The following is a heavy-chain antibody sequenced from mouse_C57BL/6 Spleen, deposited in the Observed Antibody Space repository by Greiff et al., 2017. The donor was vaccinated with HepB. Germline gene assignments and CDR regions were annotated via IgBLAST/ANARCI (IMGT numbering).Heavy chain of an antibody. J-gene: IGHJ3*01. D-gene: IGHD6-1*01. CDR1: GYTFTSYW. Sequence: VQLQQPGAELVRPGSSVKLSCKASGYTFTSYWMDWVKQRPGQGLEWIGNIYPSDSETHYNQKFKDKATLTVDKSSSTAYMQLSSLTSEDSAVYYCARGGATGFAYWGQGTLVTVSA. CDR3: ARGGATGFAY. V-gene: IGHV1-61*01. CDR2: IYPSDSET.